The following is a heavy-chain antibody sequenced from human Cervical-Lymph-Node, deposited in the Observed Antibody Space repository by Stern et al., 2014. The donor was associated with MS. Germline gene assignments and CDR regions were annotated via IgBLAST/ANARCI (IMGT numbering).Heavy chain of an antibody. Sequence: QVTLRESGPTLVKPTQTLTLTCSFSGFSLSSNGVGVGWIRQPPEKALEWLGILHWDDDKRYSPFLKSRLTITKDTSKNQVVLTVTNMDPVDTATYYCAHTDYSSALQDAFDVWGQGTVVTVSS. V-gene: IGHV2-5*02. CDR2: LHWDDDK. CDR1: GFSLSSNGVG. D-gene: IGHD6-19*01. CDR3: AHTDYSSALQDAFDV. J-gene: IGHJ3*01.